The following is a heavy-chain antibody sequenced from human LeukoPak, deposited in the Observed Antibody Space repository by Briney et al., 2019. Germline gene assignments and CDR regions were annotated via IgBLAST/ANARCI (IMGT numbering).Heavy chain of an antibody. D-gene: IGHD6-25*01. CDR2: INPNSGGT. CDR3: ARIAALSFNY. V-gene: IGHV1-2*02. CDR1: GYTFTGYY. Sequence: GASVKVSCKASGYTFTGYYMHWVRQAPGQGLEWMGWINPNSGGTNYAQKFQGRVTMTRDTSISTAYMELRTLTSDDTAIYYCARIAALSFNYWGQGTLVTVSS. J-gene: IGHJ4*02.